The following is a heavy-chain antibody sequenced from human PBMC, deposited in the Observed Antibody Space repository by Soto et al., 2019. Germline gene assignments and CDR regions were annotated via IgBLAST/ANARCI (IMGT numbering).Heavy chain of an antibody. CDR1: GFTFGDYA. CDR3: TRDGYYYYYGMDV. V-gene: IGHV3-49*04. Sequence: EVQLVESGGGLVQPGRSLRLSCTASGFTFGDYAMSWVRQAPGKGLEWVGFIRSKAYGGTTEYAASVKGRFTISRDDSKSIAYLQMNSLKTEDTAVYYCTRDGYYYYYGMDVWGQGTTVTVSS. J-gene: IGHJ6*02. CDR2: IRSKAYGGTT.